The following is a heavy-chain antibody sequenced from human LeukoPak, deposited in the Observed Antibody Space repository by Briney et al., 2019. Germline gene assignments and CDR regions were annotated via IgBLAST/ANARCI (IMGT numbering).Heavy chain of an antibody. J-gene: IGHJ4*02. D-gene: IGHD6-6*01. V-gene: IGHV3-30*04. CDR2: ISYDGSNR. CDR1: GFTFSSYA. CDR3: ATSPGLGYSSSLTGVDY. Sequence: PGRSLRLSCAASGFTFSSYAIHWVRQAPGKGLEWVAIISYDGSNRYYADSVKGRFTISRDNSKNTLYLQMNSLRAEDTAVYYCATSPGLGYSSSLTGVDYWGQGTLVTVSS.